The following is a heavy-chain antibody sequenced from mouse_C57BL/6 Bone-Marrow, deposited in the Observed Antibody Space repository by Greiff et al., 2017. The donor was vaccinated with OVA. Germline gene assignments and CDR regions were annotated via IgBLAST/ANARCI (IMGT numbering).Heavy chain of an antibody. V-gene: IGHV3-1*01. CDR1: GYSITSGYD. J-gene: IGHJ3*01. CDR3: ATGISNPFAY. D-gene: IGHD2-5*01. Sequence: DVQLQESGPGMVKPSQSLSLTCTVTGYSITSGYDWHWIRHFPGNKLEWMGYISYSGSTNYNPSLKSRISITHDTSKNHFFLKLNSVTTEDTATYYCATGISNPFAYWGQGTLVTVSA. CDR2: ISYSGST.